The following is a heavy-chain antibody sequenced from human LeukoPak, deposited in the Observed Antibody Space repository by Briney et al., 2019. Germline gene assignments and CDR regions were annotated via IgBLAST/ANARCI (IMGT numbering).Heavy chain of an antibody. J-gene: IGHJ4*02. Sequence: SGGSLRLSCAASGFTFSSYSMNWVRQAPGKGLDLVSSISSSSSYIYYADSLKGRFTISRNNANNSLYLQINSLRAEDTAVYYCARDPPYSDYDRAYYFDCWGQGAMVTVSS. CDR2: ISSSSSYI. D-gene: IGHD5-12*01. CDR1: GFTFSSYS. V-gene: IGHV3-21*01. CDR3: ARDPPYSDYDRAYYFDC.